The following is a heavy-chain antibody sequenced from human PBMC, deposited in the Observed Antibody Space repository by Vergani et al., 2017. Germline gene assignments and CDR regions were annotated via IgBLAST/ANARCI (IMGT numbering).Heavy chain of an antibody. D-gene: IGHD3-3*01. J-gene: IGHJ3*02. CDR3: AKALHDFWSGLHVAFDI. V-gene: IGHV5-51*01. CDR2: IYPGDSDT. CDR1: GYSFTSYW. Sequence: EVQLVPSGAEVKKPGESLKISCKGSGYSFTSYWIGWVRQMPGKGLEWMGIIYPGDSDTRYSPSFQGQVTISADKSISTAYLQWSSLKASDTAMYYCAKALHDFWSGLHVAFDIWGQGTMVTVSS.